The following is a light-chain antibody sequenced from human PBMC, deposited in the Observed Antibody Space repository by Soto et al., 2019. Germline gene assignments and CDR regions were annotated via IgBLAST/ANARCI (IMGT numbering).Light chain of an antibody. J-gene: IGKJ5*01. V-gene: IGKV3-20*01. CDR1: QSVSSN. Sequence: EIVMPQSPATLSVSPGESATLSCRASQSVSSNLAWYQQKPGQAPRLLIYGAFSRATGIPDRFSGSGSGTDFTLTINRVAPEEFAVYYCQQYVSLPITVGQGTRLEIK. CDR3: QQYVSLPIT. CDR2: GAF.